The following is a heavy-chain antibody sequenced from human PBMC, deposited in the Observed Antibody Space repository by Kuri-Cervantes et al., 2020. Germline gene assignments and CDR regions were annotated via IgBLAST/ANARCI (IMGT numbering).Heavy chain of an antibody. Sequence: SQTLSLTCAVSGYSISSGYYWSWIRQPPGKGLEWIGYIYYSGSTNYNPSLKSRVTISVDTSKNQFSLKLSSVTAADTAVYYCARRKEVVPLVWYFDLWGRGTLVTVSS. J-gene: IGHJ2*01. CDR2: IYYSGST. CDR3: ARRKEVVPLVWYFDL. V-gene: IGHV4-61*01. CDR1: GYSISSGYY. D-gene: IGHD2-15*01.